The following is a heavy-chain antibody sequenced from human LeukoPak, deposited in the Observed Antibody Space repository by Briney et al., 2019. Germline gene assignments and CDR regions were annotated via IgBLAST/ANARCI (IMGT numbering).Heavy chain of an antibody. Sequence: PGGSPRLSFATSGFTLNTNARRCVRQAPGKGLEWVSTISGGGDTTYYSVKGRLLIYRDNSKNTLFLNSLRSEAPAIYFFAKSGGEGAYHNYSDVWGKGTPVTVSS. J-gene: IGHJ6*04. CDR3: AKSGGEGAYHNYSDV. D-gene: IGHD5-24*01. CDR1: GFTLNTNA. V-gene: IGHV3-23*01. CDR2: ISGGGDTT.